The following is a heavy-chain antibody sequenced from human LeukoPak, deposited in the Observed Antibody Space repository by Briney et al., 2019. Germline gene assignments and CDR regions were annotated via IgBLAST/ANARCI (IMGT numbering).Heavy chain of an antibody. CDR2: ISGSSGII. CDR1: GFTFNTYT. D-gene: IGHD5-24*01. J-gene: IGHJ4*02. Sequence: GGSLRLSCAASGFTFNTYTMNWVRQAPGKGLEWVSYISGSSGIIDYADSVRGRFTIFRDNAKNSLYLQMNSLRAEDTAVYYCARRRDGSFDYWGQGTLVTVSS. V-gene: IGHV3-48*01. CDR3: ARRRDGSFDY.